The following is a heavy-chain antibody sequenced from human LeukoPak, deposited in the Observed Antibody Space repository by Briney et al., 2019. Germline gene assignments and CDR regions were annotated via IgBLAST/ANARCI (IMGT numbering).Heavy chain of an antibody. CDR1: GYTFTGYY. CDR2: INPKSGGT. Sequence: ASVTVSCKASGYTFTGYYIHWVRQAPGQGVEWMGWINPKSGGTDFAQKFQGRVTMTRDTSISTAYMELSRLRSDDTAVYYCAREEVDYGATFAHWGQGTLVTVSS. D-gene: IGHD4-17*01. V-gene: IGHV1-2*02. CDR3: AREEVDYGATFAH. J-gene: IGHJ4*02.